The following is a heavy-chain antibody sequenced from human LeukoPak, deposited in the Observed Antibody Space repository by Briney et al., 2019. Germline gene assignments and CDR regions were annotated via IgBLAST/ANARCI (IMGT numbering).Heavy chain of an antibody. J-gene: IGHJ4*02. CDR1: GFPFSSYW. Sequence: GGSLRLSCAPSGFPFSSYWMRWVRQAPGKGLVWVSRISGDGTIKTYADLVRGRFTISRYNTKNILYLQMNSLKVEDTATYFCSRSQFDYWGQGVLVTVSP. CDR2: ISGDGTIK. V-gene: IGHV3-74*03. CDR3: SRSQFDY.